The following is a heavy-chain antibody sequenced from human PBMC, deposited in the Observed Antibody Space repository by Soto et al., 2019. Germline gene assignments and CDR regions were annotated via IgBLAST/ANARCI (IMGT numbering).Heavy chain of an antibody. V-gene: IGHV4-31*03. CDR3: ATSSGSYSDY. J-gene: IGHJ4*02. Sequence: ALSLTCIVSGGYISSGGYYWSWIRQLPGKGLEWIGYIYFSGGTYYNPSLKSRLTISLDTSKNQFSLNLGSVTAADTAVYFCATSSGSYSDYWGRGTLVTVSS. CDR1: GGYISSGGYY. D-gene: IGHD1-26*01. CDR2: IYFSGGT.